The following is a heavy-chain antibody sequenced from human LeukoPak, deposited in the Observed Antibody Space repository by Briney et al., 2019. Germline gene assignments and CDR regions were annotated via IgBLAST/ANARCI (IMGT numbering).Heavy chain of an antibody. CDR1: GGSISSGGYY. CDR3: ARDRKRGGSRNWYFDL. CDR2: IYYSGST. Sequence: SETLSLTCTVSGGSISSGGYYWSWIRQHPGKGLEWIVYIYYSGSTYYNPSLKSRVTISVDTSKNQFSLKLSSVTAADTAVYYCARDRKRGGSRNWYFDLWGRGTLVTVSS. V-gene: IGHV4-31*03. J-gene: IGHJ2*01. D-gene: IGHD1-26*01.